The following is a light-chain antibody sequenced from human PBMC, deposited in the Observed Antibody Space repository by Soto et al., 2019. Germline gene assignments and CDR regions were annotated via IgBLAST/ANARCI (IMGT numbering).Light chain of an antibody. V-gene: IGKV3-20*01. CDR3: QQYGSSQPKYT. CDR1: QSVSSSY. Sequence: EIVLTQSPGTLSLSPGERATLSCRASQSVSSSYLAWYQQKPGQAPRLLIYGASSRATGIPDRFSGSGSGTDFTLTISRLEPEDFAVYYCQQYGSSQPKYTFGQGTKLEIK. CDR2: GAS. J-gene: IGKJ2*01.